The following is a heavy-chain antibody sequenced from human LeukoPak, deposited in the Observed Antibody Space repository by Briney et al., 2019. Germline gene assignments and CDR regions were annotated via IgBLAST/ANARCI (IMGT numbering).Heavy chain of an antibody. Sequence: ASVKVSCKASGYTFTGYYMHWVQQAPGQGLEWMGRINPNRGGTNYAQKFQGRVTMTRDTSISTAYMELSRLRSDDTAVYYCARDRYDFGPYYYYYMDVWGKGTTVTVSS. D-gene: IGHD3-3*01. V-gene: IGHV1-2*06. J-gene: IGHJ6*03. CDR2: INPNRGGT. CDR1: GYTFTGYY. CDR3: ARDRYDFGPYYYYYMDV.